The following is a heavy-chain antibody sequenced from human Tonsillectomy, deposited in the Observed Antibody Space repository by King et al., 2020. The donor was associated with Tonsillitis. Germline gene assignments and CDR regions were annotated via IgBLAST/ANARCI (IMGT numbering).Heavy chain of an antibody. CDR1: GFTFSSYA. D-gene: IGHD6-19*01. J-gene: IGHJ4*02. V-gene: IGHV3-30-3*01. CDR3: ARDEDSSGWKNIKNYFDY. CDR2: ISYDGSNK. Sequence: QLVQSGGGVVQPGRSLRLSCAASGFTFSSYAMHWVRQAPGKGLEWVAVISYDGSNKYYADSVKGRFTISRDNSKNTLYLQMNSLRAEDTAVYYCARDEDSSGWKNIKNYFDYWGQGTLVTVSS.